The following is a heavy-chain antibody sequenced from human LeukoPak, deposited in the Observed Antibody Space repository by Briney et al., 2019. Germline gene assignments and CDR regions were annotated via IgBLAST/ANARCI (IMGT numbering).Heavy chain of an antibody. D-gene: IGHD4/OR15-4a*01. V-gene: IGHV3-64*01. CDR3: ARVGAHDAFHI. CDR2: ISSNGGST. Sequence: PGGSLRLSCAASGFTFSSYAMQWVRQAPGRGLEYVSAISSNGGSTYYANCVKGRFSISRDNSKNTLYLQMGSLRAEDMAVYYCARVGAHDAFHIWGGGTMVTVSS. CDR1: GFTFSSYA. J-gene: IGHJ3*02.